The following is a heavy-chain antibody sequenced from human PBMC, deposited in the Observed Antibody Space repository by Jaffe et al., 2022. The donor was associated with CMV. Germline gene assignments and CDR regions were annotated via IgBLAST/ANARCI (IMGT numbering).Heavy chain of an antibody. D-gene: IGHD1-26*01. CDR1: GFTFSSYG. CDR2: IWYDGSNK. CDR3: ASTSYSGNTGYFDY. J-gene: IGHJ4*02. V-gene: IGHV3-33*01. Sequence: QVQLVESGGGVVQPGRSLRLSCAASGFTFSSYGMHWVRQAPGKGLEWVAVIWYDGSNKYYADSVKGRFTISRDNSKSTLYLQMNSLRAEDTAVYYCASTSYSGNTGYFDYWGQGTLVTVSS.